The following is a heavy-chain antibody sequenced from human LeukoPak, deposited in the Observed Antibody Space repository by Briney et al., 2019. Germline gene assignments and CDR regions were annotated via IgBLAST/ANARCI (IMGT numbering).Heavy chain of an antibody. CDR1: GFTFSSNG. CDR3: ARDYCSSISCMDA. CDR2: ISYDGSNK. D-gene: IGHD2-2*01. J-gene: IGHJ6*02. Sequence: GGSLRLSCAASGFTFSSNGMHWVRQAPGKGLEWVAVISYDGSNKYYADSVKGRFTISRDNSKNTLYLQMNSLRAEDTAMYYCARDYCSSISCMDAWGQGTTVTVSS. V-gene: IGHV3-33*05.